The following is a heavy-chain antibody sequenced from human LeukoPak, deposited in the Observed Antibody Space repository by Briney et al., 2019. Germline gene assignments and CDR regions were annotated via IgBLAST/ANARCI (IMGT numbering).Heavy chain of an antibody. CDR2: INPNSGGT. Sequence: ASVKVSCKASGYTFTGYYMHWVRQAPGQGLEWMGWINPNSGGTNYAQKFQGWVTMTRDTSISTAYMELSRLRSDDTAVYYCARVPLKGYCPSDAFDIWGQGTMVTVSS. CDR1: GYTFTGYY. D-gene: IGHD3-22*01. J-gene: IGHJ3*02. V-gene: IGHV1-2*04. CDR3: ARVPLKGYCPSDAFDI.